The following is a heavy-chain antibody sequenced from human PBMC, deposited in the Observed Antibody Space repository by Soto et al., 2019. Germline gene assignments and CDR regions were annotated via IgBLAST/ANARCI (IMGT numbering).Heavy chain of an antibody. J-gene: IGHJ4*02. CDR1: GFTFSSYS. CDR3: ARHPRDSSGYWYYFDY. Sequence: EVQLVESGGGLVKPGGSLRLSCAASGFTFSSYSMNWVRQAPGKGLEWVSSISSSSSYIYYADSVKGRFTISRDNAKNSLYLKMNSLRAEDTAVDYCARHPRDSSGYWYYFDYWGQGTLVTVSS. D-gene: IGHD3-22*01. CDR2: ISSSSSYI. V-gene: IGHV3-21*01.